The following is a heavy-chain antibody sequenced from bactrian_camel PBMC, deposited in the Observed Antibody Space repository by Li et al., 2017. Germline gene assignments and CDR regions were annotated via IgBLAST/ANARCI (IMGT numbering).Heavy chain of an antibody. CDR1: GINSYC. D-gene: IGHD3*01. Sequence: HVQLVESGGGSVQVGGSLTLSCAFSGINSYCLGWFRQPLGKEVEWVSSISFDGTPMYADSVEGRFTISKDKATDTVHLQMNSLKLEDTAVYRCAADFPPFNCYEGSYCWDIKGQGTQVTVS. CDR2: ISFDGTP. J-gene: IGHJ4*01. V-gene: IGHV3S53*01.